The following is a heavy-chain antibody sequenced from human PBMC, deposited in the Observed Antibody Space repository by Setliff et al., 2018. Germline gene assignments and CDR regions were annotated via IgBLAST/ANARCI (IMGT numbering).Heavy chain of an antibody. CDR2: IGHTGGI. V-gene: IGHV4-38-2*02. CDR3: ARDRGHGGDSDY. CDR1: GYSISSGYI. D-gene: IGHD2-21*02. Sequence: PSETLSLTCTVSGYSISSGYIWGWIRQPPGKGLGWVGNIGHTGGINYNPSLKSRLTISRDTSKNQVSLKLNSVTATDTAVYYCARDRGHGGDSDYWGQGILVTVSS. J-gene: IGHJ4*02.